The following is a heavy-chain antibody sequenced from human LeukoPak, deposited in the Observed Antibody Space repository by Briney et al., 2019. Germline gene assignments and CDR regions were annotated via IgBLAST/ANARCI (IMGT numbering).Heavy chain of an antibody. V-gene: IGHV1-46*01. CDR1: GYTFTGYY. Sequence: ASVKVSCKASGYTFTGYYMHWVRQAPGQGLEWMGIINPSGGSTSYAQKFQGRVTMTRDMSTSTVYMELSSLRSEDTAVYYCARDSYRFGDYYYYMDVWGKGTTVTVSS. CDR2: INPSGGST. J-gene: IGHJ6*03. CDR3: ARDSYRFGDYYYYMDV. D-gene: IGHD3-10*01.